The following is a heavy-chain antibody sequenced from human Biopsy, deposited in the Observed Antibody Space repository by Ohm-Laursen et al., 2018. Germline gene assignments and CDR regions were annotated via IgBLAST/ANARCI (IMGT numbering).Heavy chain of an antibody. V-gene: IGHV4-39*01. Sequence: SETLSLTCTVSGGPFGISSHYWIWIRQPPGKGLEWIGSIYSDDTTHYNASLQGRITISVDQPKNQFSLRLTSVTAADTAVYYCVKRDLSGTSPVWGQGTVVTVSS. CDR2: IYSDDTT. D-gene: IGHD1-26*01. CDR1: GGPFGISSHY. J-gene: IGHJ4*02. CDR3: VKRDLSGTSPV.